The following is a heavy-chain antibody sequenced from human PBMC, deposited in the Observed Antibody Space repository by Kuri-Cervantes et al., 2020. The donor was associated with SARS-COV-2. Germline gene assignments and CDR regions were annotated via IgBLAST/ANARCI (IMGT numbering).Heavy chain of an antibody. V-gene: IGHV1-2*02. CDR2: MNPNSGGT. CDR3: AREGPEYSSSPDFDY. D-gene: IGHD6-6*01. J-gene: IGHJ4*02. Sequence: ASVKVSCKASGYTFTGYYMHWVRQAPGQGLEWMGWMNPNSGGTNYAQKFQGRVTMTRDTSISTAYMELSRLRSDDTAVYYCAREGPEYSSSPDFDYWGQGTLVTVSS. CDR1: GYTFTGYY.